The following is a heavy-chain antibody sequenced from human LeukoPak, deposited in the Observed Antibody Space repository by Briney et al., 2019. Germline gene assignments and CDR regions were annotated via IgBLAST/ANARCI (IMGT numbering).Heavy chain of an antibody. CDR3: ARRAHYYDSSGYYYEDDY. Sequence: ASVKVSCKASGYTFTSYDINWVRQATGQGLEWMGWMNPNSGNTGYAQKFQGRVTITRNTSISTAYMELSSLRSEDTAVYYCARRAHYYDSSGYYYEDDYWGQGTLVTVSS. CDR2: MNPNSGNT. CDR1: GYTFTSYD. V-gene: IGHV1-8*03. J-gene: IGHJ4*02. D-gene: IGHD3-22*01.